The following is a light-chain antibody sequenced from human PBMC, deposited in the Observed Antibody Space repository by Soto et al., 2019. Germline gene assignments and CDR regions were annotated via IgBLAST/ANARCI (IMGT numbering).Light chain of an antibody. J-gene: IGLJ1*01. CDR3: SSYTSSSTPSV. CDR1: SSDVGGYNY. CDR2: DVS. Sequence: QSALTQPASVSGSPGQSLTISCPGTSSDVGGYNYVSWYQQHPGKAPQLMIYDVSNRPSGGSNRFSGSKSGNTASLTISGLQAEDEADYYCSSYTSSSTPSVFGTGTKLTVL. V-gene: IGLV2-14*01.